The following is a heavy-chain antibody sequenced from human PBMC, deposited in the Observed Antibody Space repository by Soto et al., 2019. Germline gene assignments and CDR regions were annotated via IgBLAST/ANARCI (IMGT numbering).Heavy chain of an antibody. D-gene: IGHD6-6*01. CDR1: GGTFSSYA. CDR3: ARHATFSSSPGWDWFDP. V-gene: IGHV1-69*13. J-gene: IGHJ5*02. Sequence: ASVKVSCKASGGTFSSYAISWVRQAPGQGLEWMGGIIPIFGTANYAQKFQGRVTITADESTSTAYMELSSLRSEDTAVYYCARHATFSSSPGWDWFDPWGQGTLVPVYS. CDR2: IIPIFGTA.